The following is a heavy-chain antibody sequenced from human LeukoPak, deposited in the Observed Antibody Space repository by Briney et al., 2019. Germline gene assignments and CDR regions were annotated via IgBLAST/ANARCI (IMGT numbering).Heavy chain of an antibody. CDR1: GFTFSSYS. CDR2: ISSSSSYM. D-gene: IGHD2-2*01. V-gene: IGHV3-21*01. Sequence: GGSLRLSCAASGFTFSSYSMNWVRQAPGKGLEWVSSISSSSSYMYYADSVKGRFTISRDSAKNSLYLQMNSLRAEDTAVYYCASVREGSTSPLYDYWGQGTLVTVSS. CDR3: ASVREGSTSPLYDY. J-gene: IGHJ4*02.